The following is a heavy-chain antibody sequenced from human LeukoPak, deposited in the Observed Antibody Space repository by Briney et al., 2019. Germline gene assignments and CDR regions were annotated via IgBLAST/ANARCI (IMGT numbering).Heavy chain of an antibody. V-gene: IGHV3-21*01. J-gene: IGHJ3*02. CDR3: ARGSYYYYDSSVQGDAFDI. CDR1: GFTFSSYS. Sequence: PGGSLRLSCAASGFTFSSYSMNWVRQAPGKGLEWVSSISSSSSYIYYADSVKGRFTISRDNAKNSLYLQMNSLRAEDTAVYYCARGSYYYYDSSVQGDAFDIWGQGTMVTVSS. CDR2: ISSSSSYI. D-gene: IGHD3-22*01.